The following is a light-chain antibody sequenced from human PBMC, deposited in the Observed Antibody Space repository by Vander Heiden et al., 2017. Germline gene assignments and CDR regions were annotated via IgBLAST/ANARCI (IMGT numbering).Light chain of an antibody. J-gene: IGLJ2*01. CDR2: KDS. Sequence: SYELTQPPPVSVSQGQTARITCSGDALPKQFAYWYQQKPGQAPILVIYKDSERPSGIPERFSGSSSGTIVTLTISGVQAEDESDYYCQSADSSGTYVVFGGGTKLTVL. V-gene: IGLV3-25*03. CDR1: ALPKQF. CDR3: QSADSSGTYVV.